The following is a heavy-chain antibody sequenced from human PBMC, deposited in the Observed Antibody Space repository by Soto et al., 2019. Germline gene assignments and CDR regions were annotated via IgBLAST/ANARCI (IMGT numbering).Heavy chain of an antibody. CDR3: AKGVPGIAVAGTGYFQH. CDR2: ISGSGDST. Sequence: GGSLRLSCAASGFTFSNHAMSWVRQAQGKGLEWVSGISGSGDSTYYADSVKGRFTISRDNSKNTLYLQMNSLRAEDTAVYYCAKGVPGIAVAGTGYFQHWGQGTLVTVSS. V-gene: IGHV3-23*01. CDR1: GFTFSNHA. J-gene: IGHJ1*01. D-gene: IGHD6-19*01.